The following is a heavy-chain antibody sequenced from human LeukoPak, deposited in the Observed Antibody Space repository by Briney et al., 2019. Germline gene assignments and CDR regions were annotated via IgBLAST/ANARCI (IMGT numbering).Heavy chain of an antibody. D-gene: IGHD4-17*01. CDR1: GYTFTSYG. CDR3: ARGLLGATVTDFDY. V-gene: IGHV1-18*01. CDR2: ISAYNGNT. Sequence: ASVKVSCKASGYTFTSYGLSWVRQAPGQGLEWMGWISAYNGNTNYAQKLQGRVTMTTDTSTSTAYMELRSLRSDDTAVYYCARGLLGATVTDFDYWGQGTLVTVSS. J-gene: IGHJ4*02.